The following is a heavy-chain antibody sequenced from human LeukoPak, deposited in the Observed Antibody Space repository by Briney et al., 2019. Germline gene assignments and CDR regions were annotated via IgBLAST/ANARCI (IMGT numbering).Heavy chain of an antibody. Sequence: SETLSLTXTVSGGSISSGSYYWSWIRQPAGKGLGWIGRIYTSGSTNYNPSLKSRVTISVDTSKNQFSLKLSSVTAADTAVYYCARDSTTTVTIFDYWGQGTLVTVSS. D-gene: IGHD4-17*01. V-gene: IGHV4-61*02. J-gene: IGHJ4*02. CDR3: ARDSTTTVTIFDY. CDR2: IYTSGST. CDR1: GGSISSGSYY.